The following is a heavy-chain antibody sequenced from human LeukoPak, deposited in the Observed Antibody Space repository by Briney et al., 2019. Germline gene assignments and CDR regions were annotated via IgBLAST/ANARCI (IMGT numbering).Heavy chain of an antibody. CDR3: AAAVAAARY. V-gene: IGHV3-11*04. D-gene: IGHD6-13*01. Sequence: GGSLRLSCAASGFTFSDYYMSWIRQAPGKGLEWVSYISSSGSTIYYADSVQGRFTISRENAKNLLYLQMNSLRDDDTAVYYCAAAVAAARYWGQGTLVTVSS. J-gene: IGHJ4*02. CDR2: ISSSGSTI. CDR1: GFTFSDYY.